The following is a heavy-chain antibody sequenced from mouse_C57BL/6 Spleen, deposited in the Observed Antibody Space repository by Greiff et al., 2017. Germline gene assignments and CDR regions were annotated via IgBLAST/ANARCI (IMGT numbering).Heavy chain of an antibody. V-gene: IGHV1-81*01. J-gene: IGHJ2*01. Sequence: QVQLQQSGAELARPGASVKLSCKASGYTFTSYGISWVKQRTGQGLEWIGEIYPRSGNTYYNEKFKGKATLTADKSSSTAYMELRSLTSEDSAVYFCARERLTTVRSYFDYWGQGTTRTVSS. CDR3: ARERLTTVRSYFDY. D-gene: IGHD1-1*01. CDR2: IYPRSGNT. CDR1: GYTFTSYG.